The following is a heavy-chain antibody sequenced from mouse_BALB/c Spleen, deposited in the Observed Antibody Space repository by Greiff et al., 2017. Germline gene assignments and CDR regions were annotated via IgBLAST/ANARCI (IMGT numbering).Heavy chain of an antibody. D-gene: IGHD1-1*01. Sequence: EVQGVESGGGLVQPGGSRKLSCAASGFTFSSFGMHWVRQAPEKGLEWVAYISSGSSTIYYADTVKGRFTISRDNPKNTLFLQMTSLRSEDTAMYYGARAGVVATRGYYFDYWGQGTTLTVSS. J-gene: IGHJ2*01. V-gene: IGHV5-17*02. CDR3: ARAGVVATRGYYFDY. CDR1: GFTFSSFG. CDR2: ISSGSSTI.